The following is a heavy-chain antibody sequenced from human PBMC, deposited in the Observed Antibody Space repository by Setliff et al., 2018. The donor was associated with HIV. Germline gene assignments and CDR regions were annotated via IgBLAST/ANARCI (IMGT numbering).Heavy chain of an antibody. J-gene: IGHJ3*02. CDR1: GYTFTGYY. CDR3: ARDQTPLDAFDI. CDR2: INPNTGGT. D-gene: IGHD2-15*01. V-gene: IGHV1-2*02. Sequence: ASVKVSCKASGYTFTGYYMHWVRQAPGQGLEWMGWINPNTGGTNYAQKFQGRVTMTRDTSISTAYMELRRLRSDDTAMYYCARDQTPLDAFDIWGQGTMVTVSS.